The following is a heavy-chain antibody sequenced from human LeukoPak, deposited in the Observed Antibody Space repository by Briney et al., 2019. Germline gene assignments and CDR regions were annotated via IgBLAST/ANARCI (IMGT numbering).Heavy chain of an antibody. CDR1: GGSISNGDYY. V-gene: IGHV4-30-4*01. D-gene: IGHD6-13*01. CDR2: IYYSGST. J-gene: IGHJ4*02. CDR3: ARGLAAVDY. Sequence: PSQTLSLTCTVSGGSISNGDYYWSWIRQPPGKGLEWIGYIYYSGSTYYIPSLKSRVTISVDTSKNQFSLKLSSVTAADTAVYYCARGLAAVDYWGQGTLVTVSS.